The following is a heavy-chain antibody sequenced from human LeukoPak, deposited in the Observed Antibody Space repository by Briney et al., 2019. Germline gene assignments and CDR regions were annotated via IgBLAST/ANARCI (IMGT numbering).Heavy chain of an antibody. CDR1: GFTFSSYG. D-gene: IGHD4-11*01. V-gene: IGHV3-30*18. J-gene: IGHJ6*03. CDR3: AKNGVTTVRYYYMDV. Sequence: GGSLRLSCAASGFTFSSYGMHWVRQAPGKGLEWVAVISYDGSNKYYADSVKGRFTISRDNSKNTLYLQMNSLRAEDTAVYYCAKNGVTTVRYYYMDVWGKGTTVTVSS. CDR2: ISYDGSNK.